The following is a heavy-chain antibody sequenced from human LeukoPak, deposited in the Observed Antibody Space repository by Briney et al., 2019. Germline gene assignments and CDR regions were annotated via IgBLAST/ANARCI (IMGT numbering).Heavy chain of an antibody. Sequence: SETLSLTCTVSGGSINSNNYYWGWIRQPPGKGLEWIASVYYSGDTWYNPSLKSRVTISVDTSKNQFSLKVTSVTAADTSVYYCARLPELLNDPFDYWGQGTLVTVSS. CDR2: VYYSGDT. CDR1: GGSINSNNYY. CDR3: ARLPELLNDPFDY. J-gene: IGHJ4*02. V-gene: IGHV4-39*01. D-gene: IGHD1-7*01.